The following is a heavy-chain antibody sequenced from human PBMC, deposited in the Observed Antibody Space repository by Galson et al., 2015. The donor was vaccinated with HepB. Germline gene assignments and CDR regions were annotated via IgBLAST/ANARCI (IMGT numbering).Heavy chain of an antibody. V-gene: IGHV3-23*01. CDR1: GFTFSSYA. CDR2: ISGSGGST. Sequence: SLRLSCAASGFTFSSYAMSWVRQAPGKGLEWVSAISGSGGSTYYADSVKGRFTISRDNSKNTLYLQMNSLRAEDTAVYYCAKVGQVYGRSINWFDPWGQGTLVTVSS. J-gene: IGHJ5*02. D-gene: IGHD5/OR15-5a*01. CDR3: AKVGQVYGRSINWFDP.